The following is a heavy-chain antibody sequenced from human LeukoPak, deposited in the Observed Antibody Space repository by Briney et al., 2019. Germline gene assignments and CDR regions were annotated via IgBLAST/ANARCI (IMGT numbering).Heavy chain of an antibody. V-gene: IGHV3-48*03. CDR2: ISSSGSTI. D-gene: IGHD3-3*01. J-gene: IGHJ4*02. CDR3: ARRRGITIFGVVITYFDY. CDR1: GFTFSSFE. Sequence: GGSLRLSCAASGFTFSSFEMNWVRQAPGKGLEWVSYISSSGSTIYYADSVKGRFTISRDNAKNSLYLQMNSLRAEDTAVYYCARRRGITIFGVVITYFDYWGQGTLVTVS.